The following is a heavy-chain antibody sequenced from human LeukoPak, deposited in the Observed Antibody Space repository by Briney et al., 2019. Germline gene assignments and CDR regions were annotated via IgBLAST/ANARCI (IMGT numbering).Heavy chain of an antibody. Sequence: PSETLSLTCTVSGYSISSGYYWGWIRQPPGKGLEWIGSIYHSGSTYYNPSLKSRVTISVDTSKNQFSLKLSSVTAADTAVYYCASLVATSPPPGYWGQGTLVTASS. CDR1: GYSISSGYY. CDR3: ASLVATSPPPGY. J-gene: IGHJ4*02. CDR2: IYHSGST. V-gene: IGHV4-38-2*02.